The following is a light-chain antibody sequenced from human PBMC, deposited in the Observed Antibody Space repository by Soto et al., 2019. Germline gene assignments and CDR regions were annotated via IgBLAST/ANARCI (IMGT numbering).Light chain of an antibody. Sequence: QSALTQPASVSGSPGQSITISCTGTRSDVGGYMYVSWYQQHPGKAPKLMIYDLSNRPSGVSNRFSGSKFGNTASLTISGLQAEDEGDYYCSSFTTSSTLVFGGGTKVTVL. CDR1: RSDVGGYMY. CDR2: DLS. J-gene: IGLJ3*02. CDR3: SSFTTSSTLV. V-gene: IGLV2-14*03.